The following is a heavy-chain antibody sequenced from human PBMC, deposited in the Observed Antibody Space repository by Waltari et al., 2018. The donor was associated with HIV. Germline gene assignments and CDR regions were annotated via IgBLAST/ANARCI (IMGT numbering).Heavy chain of an antibody. CDR3: ARDGHHGVTKSGNAFDL. Sequence: EGQLVESGGGAVQPGGTLSLSGLAFRLPFRPLAMNTCGQAPGKDLEWSSYSKGSGSTIYYSGSVKGRFTIARDNAKNSLYRRMNYLTAEDTAIYYCARDGHHGVTKSGNAFDLGGQGTMVTVSP. CDR1: RLPFRPLA. J-gene: IGHJ3*01. CDR2: SKGSGSTI. D-gene: IGHD2-21*02. V-gene: IGHV3-48*03.